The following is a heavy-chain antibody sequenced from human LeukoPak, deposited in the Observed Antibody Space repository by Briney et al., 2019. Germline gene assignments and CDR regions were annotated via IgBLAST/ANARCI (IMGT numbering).Heavy chain of an antibody. CDR2: IYYSGST. Sequence: PSETLSLTCTVSGGSISSGGYYWSWIRQHPGKGLEWIGYIYYSGSTYYNPSLKSRVTISVDTSKNQFSLKLSSVAAADTAVYYCARQVDIVVVPEDLPLLMGWFDPWGQGTLVTVSS. CDR3: ARQVDIVVVPEDLPLLMGWFDP. V-gene: IGHV4-31*03. D-gene: IGHD2-21*01. J-gene: IGHJ5*02. CDR1: GGSISSGGYY.